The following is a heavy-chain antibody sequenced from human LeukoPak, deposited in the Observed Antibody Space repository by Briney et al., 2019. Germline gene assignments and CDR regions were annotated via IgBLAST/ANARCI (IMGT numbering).Heavy chain of an antibody. D-gene: IGHD3-22*01. CDR3: ARGPSDSSGYYYEGDAFDI. J-gene: IGHJ3*02. CDR1: GYTFTGYY. CDR2: INPNSGGT. Sequence: HGASVKVSCKASGYTFTGYYMHWVRQAPGQGLEWMGWINPNSGGTNYGQKFQGRVTMTRDTSISIVYMELSRLRSDDTAVYYCARGPSDSSGYYYEGDAFDIWGQGTVVTVSS. V-gene: IGHV1-2*02.